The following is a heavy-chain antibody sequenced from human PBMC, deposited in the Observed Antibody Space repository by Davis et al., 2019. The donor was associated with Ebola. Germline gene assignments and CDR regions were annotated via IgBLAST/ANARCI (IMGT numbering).Heavy chain of an antibody. D-gene: IGHD3-22*01. CDR3: ARLSTYYYDSSGYRILTEDYYFDY. Sequence: ASVKVSCKASGYTFTSYGISWVRQAPGQGLEWMGWISAYNGNTNYAQKLQGRVTMTTDTSTSTAYMELSSLRPEDTAVYYCARLSTYYYDSSGYRILTEDYYFDYWGQGTLVTVSS. J-gene: IGHJ4*02. V-gene: IGHV1-18*01. CDR2: ISAYNGNT. CDR1: GYTFTSYG.